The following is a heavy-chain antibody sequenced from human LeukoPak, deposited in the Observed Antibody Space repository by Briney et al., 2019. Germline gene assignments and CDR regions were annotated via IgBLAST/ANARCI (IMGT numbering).Heavy chain of an antibody. V-gene: IGHV4-59*01. CDR1: GGSISSFY. D-gene: IGHD4-17*01. CDR2: TYYSGST. J-gene: IGHJ4*02. CDR3: ARDRDYCGDYGLAY. Sequence: SETLSLTCTVSGGSISSFYWSWTRQPPGKGREWIGYTYYSGSTNYHPSLKSRVSITVDTSKNLFSLKLSFGTAADTAVYYCARDRDYCGDYGLAYWGQGTLVTVSS.